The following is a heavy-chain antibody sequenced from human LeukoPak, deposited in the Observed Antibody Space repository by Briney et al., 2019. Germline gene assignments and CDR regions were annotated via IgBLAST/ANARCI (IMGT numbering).Heavy chain of an antibody. D-gene: IGHD3-10*01. CDR1: GGSFSGYY. J-gene: IGHJ6*03. CDR2: INHSGST. V-gene: IGHV4-34*01. CDR3: AKCGSGSYYYYYYYMDV. Sequence: SETLSLTCAVYGGSFSGYYWSWIRQPPGKGLEWIGEINHSGSTNYNPSLKSRVTISVDTSKNQFSLKLSSVTAADTAVYYCAKCGSGSYYYYYYYMDVWGKGTTVTISS.